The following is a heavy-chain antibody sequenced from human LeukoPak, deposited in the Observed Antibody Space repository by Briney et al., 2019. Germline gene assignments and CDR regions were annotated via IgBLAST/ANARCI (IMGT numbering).Heavy chain of an antibody. J-gene: IGHJ4*02. CDR2: IYYSGST. D-gene: IGHD1-26*01. V-gene: IGHV4-59*01. CDR3: ARSRELLLHPQDY. Sequence: SETLSLTCTVSGGSISSYYWSWIRQPPGKGLEWIGYIYYSGSTNYNPSLKSRVTISVDTSKNQFSLKLSSVTAADTAVYYCARSRELLLHPQDYWGQGTLVTVSS. CDR1: GGSISSYY.